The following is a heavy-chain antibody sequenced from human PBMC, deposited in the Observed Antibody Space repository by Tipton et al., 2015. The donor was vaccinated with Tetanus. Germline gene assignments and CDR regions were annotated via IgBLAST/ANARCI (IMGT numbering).Heavy chain of an antibody. J-gene: IGHJ4*02. V-gene: IGHV4-31*03. CDR2: IYHDGET. CDR3: ARESITIFGVVSIDY. Sequence: TLSLTCTVSGGSITAGGYYWSWIRQLPGKGLEWIGHIYHDGETYYNPSLKSRVTMSVDNSKNQFSLKLNSVTAADTAAYYCARESITIFGVVSIDYWGQGTLVTVSS. D-gene: IGHD3-3*01. CDR1: GGSITAGGYY.